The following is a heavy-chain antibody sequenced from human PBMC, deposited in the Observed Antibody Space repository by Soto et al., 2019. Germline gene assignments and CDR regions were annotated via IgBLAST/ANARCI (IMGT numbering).Heavy chain of an antibody. CDR2: IYHSGNT. D-gene: IGHD6-6*01. CDR1: GYSIGSGYY. J-gene: IGHJ4*02. Sequence: SETLSLTCAVSGYSIGSGYYWSWIRQPPGKGLEWIGSIYHSGNTHYNPSLKSRVIISVDTSKNRFSLRLSSVTAADTAAYYCAREYSSSSGYFDYWGQGTRVTVSS. V-gene: IGHV4-38-2*02. CDR3: AREYSSSSGYFDY.